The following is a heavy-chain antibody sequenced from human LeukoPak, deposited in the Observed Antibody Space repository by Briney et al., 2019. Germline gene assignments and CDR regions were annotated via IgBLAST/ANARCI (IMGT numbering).Heavy chain of an antibody. CDR2: IYNDGSSR. CDR3: SRSRDSGAFYFDS. V-gene: IGHV3-74*01. J-gene: IGHJ4*02. Sequence: PGGSLRLSCAASGFSFSSYGMNWVRQAPGKGLVWVSRIYNDGSSRSYADSVKGRFTISRDNAKNTLYLQMNSLRAEDTALYFCSRSRDSGAFYFDSWGQGALVTVSS. D-gene: IGHD2-15*01. CDR1: GFSFSSYG.